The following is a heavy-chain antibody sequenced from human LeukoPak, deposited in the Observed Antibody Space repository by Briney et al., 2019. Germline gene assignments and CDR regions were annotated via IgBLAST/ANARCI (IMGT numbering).Heavy chain of an antibody. CDR2: ISNNGGST. CDR3: VKQGGFGPHWYFDL. V-gene: IGHV3-64D*06. J-gene: IGHJ2*01. CDR1: GFSNYA. D-gene: IGHD3-10*01. Sequence: PGGSLRLSCSASGFSNYAMHWVRQAPGKGLEYVSSISNNGGSTYHADSVKGRFTISRDNSKNTLYLQMSSLRPEDTAVYYCVKQGGFGPHWYFDLWGRGTLVTVSS.